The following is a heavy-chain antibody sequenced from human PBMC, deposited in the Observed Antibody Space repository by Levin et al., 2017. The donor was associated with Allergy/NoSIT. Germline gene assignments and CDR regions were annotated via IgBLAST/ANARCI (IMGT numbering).Heavy chain of an antibody. CDR2: ISSSSSYI. CDR1: GFTFSSYS. D-gene: IGHD1-1*01. CDR3: ARDWRKYNRNDVGADDAFDI. Sequence: PGASVKVSCAASGFTFSSYSMNWVRQAPGKGLEWVSSISSSSSYIYYADSVKGRFTISRDNAKNSLYLQMNSLRAEDTAVYYCARDWRKYNRNDVGADDAFDIWGQGTMVTVSS. J-gene: IGHJ3*02. V-gene: IGHV3-21*01.